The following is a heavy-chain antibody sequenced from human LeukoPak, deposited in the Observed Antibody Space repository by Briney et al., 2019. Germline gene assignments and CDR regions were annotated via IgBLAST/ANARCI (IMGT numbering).Heavy chain of an antibody. Sequence: SETLSLTCTVSGGSISSYYWGWIRQPPGKGPEWIGYIYYSGTTNYNPSLKSRVTISVDTSKNQFSLKLSSVTAADTAVYYCARWGGSGIAFDHWGQGTLVTVSS. CDR2: IYYSGTT. CDR1: GGSISSYY. J-gene: IGHJ4*02. CDR3: ARWGGSGIAFDH. V-gene: IGHV4-59*01. D-gene: IGHD3-10*01.